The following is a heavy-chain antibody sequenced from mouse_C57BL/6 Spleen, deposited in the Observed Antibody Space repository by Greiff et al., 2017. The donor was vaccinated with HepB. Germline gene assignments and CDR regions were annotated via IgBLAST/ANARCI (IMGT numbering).Heavy chain of an antibody. D-gene: IGHD1-1*01. CDR2: IDPSDSDT. J-gene: IGHJ2*01. V-gene: IGHV1-52*01. CDR1: GYTFTSSW. CDR3: ARVITTVVARYFDY. Sequence: VQLQQPGAELVRPGSSVKLSCKASGYTFTSSWMHWVKQRPIQGLEWIGNIDPSDSDTHYNQKFKDKATLTVDKSSSTAYMQRSSLTSEDSAVYYCARVITTVVARYFDYWGQGTTLTVSS.